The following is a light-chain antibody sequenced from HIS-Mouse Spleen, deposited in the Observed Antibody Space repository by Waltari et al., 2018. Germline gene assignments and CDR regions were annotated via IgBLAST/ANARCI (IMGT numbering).Light chain of an antibody. CDR3: SSYAGSNNVV. CDR2: EVS. CDR1: SRDVGGYNY. Sequence: QSALTQPPSASGSPGQSVTISCPGTSRDVGGYNYVCWYQQPPGKAPKLMIYEVSQRPSGVPDRFSGSKSGNTASLTVSGLQAEDEADYYCSSYAGSNNVVFGGGTKLTVL. V-gene: IGLV2-8*01. J-gene: IGLJ2*01.